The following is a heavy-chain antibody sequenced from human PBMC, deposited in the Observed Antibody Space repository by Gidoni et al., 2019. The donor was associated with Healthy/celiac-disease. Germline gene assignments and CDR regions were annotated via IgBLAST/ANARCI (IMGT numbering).Heavy chain of an antibody. Sequence: EVQLVESGGGLVQPGGSLKLSGAASGFTFSGSAMHWVRQASGKGLEWVGRIRSKANSYATAYAASVKGRFTISRDDSKNTAYLQMNSLKTEDTAVYYCTRQRTPYSGYDSWGQGTLVTVSS. J-gene: IGHJ5*02. D-gene: IGHD5-12*01. CDR3: TRQRTPYSGYDS. CDR2: IRSKANSYAT. V-gene: IGHV3-73*02. CDR1: GFTFSGSA.